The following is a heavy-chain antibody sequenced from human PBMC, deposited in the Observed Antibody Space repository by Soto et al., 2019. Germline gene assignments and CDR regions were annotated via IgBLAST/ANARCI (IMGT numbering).Heavy chain of an antibody. CDR2: ISWNSGNI. CDR1: GFTFDDYV. J-gene: IGHJ4*02. Sequence: EVQLVESGGGLIQPGRSLRLSCAASGFTFDDYVIHWVRQPPGKGLEWVSGISWNSGNIGYADSVKGRFTISRDNAKNSLYLQMNSLRVEDTALYYCAKDTGYSGRGGVDYWGQGTLVTVSS. CDR3: AKDTGYSGRGGVDY. D-gene: IGHD5-12*01. V-gene: IGHV3-9*01.